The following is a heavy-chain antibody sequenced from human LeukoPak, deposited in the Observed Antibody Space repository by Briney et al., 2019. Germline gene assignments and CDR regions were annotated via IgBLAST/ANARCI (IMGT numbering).Heavy chain of an antibody. V-gene: IGHV3-21*01. CDR3: ARDDPSMIAALHY. CDR1: GFTFWDYR. CDR2: IDGTSTNI. D-gene: IGHD6-6*01. J-gene: IGHJ4*02. Sequence: GGSLRLSCATSGFTFWDYRMNWVRQAPGKGLEWVSSIDGTSTNIYYADSVKGRFTIPRDNAKNSVYLQMSSLRAEDTAVYYCARDDPSMIAALHYWGQGTLVTVSS.